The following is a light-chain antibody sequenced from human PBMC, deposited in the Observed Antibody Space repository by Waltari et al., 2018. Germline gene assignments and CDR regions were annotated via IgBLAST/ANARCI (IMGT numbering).Light chain of an antibody. CDR2: GAS. Sequence: EIVMTQSPVTLSVSPGEGATLSCRASQSVDNDLAWYQQKPGQAPSLVIYGASTRATGVPGRFSGGGSGTEFTLTISSLQSEDFAVYYCQQYNTWPLSVGPGNTVDIK. J-gene: IGKJ3*01. CDR1: QSVDND. V-gene: IGKV3-15*01. CDR3: QQYNTWPLS.